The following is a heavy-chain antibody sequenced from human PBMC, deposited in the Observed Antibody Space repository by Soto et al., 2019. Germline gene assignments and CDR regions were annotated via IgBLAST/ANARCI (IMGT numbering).Heavy chain of an antibody. CDR2: ISYDGSNK. CDR3: AGERSLVSGAWNYYYGMDV. V-gene: IGHV3-30-3*01. CDR1: GCTVSSYA. J-gene: IGHJ6*02. D-gene: IGHD1-1*01. Sequence: SLGLYGAASGCTVSSYAMHWVRQAPGKGLEWVAVISYDGSNKYYADSVKGRFTISRDNSKNTLYLQMNSLRAEDTAVYYCAGERSLVSGAWNYYYGMDVWGQGTTVTVSS.